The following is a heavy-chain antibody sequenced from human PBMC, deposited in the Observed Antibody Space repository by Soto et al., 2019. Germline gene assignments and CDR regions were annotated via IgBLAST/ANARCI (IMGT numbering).Heavy chain of an antibody. V-gene: IGHV1-18*04. J-gene: IGHJ3*02. CDR3: ARDFVPGRMVRGVSAFDI. CDR2: ISAYNGNT. CDR1: GYTFISYG. Sequence: QVQLLQSGAEVKKPGASVKVSCKASGYTFISYGISWVRQAPGQGLEWMGWISAYNGNTNYAQKVQGRVTMTTDTSTSTAYMELKSLSADDTAGYYCARDFVPGRMVRGVSAFDIWGQGTMVTVSS. D-gene: IGHD3-10*01.